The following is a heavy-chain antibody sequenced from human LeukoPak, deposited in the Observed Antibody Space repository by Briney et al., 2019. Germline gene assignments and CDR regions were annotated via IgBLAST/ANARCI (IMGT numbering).Heavy chain of an antibody. CDR1: GGYISSYY. D-gene: IGHD4/OR15-4a*01. J-gene: IGHJ5*02. CDR3: VRGPYGASISNWFDP. V-gene: IGHV4-59*01. Sequence: SETLSLTCTVSGGYISSYYWSWIRQPPGEGLEWIGYVYYTGSTNYNPSLNSRLSISVDTPNNQFSLNLRSVTAADTAVYYCVRGPYGASISNWFDPWGQGLLVTVSS. CDR2: VYYTGST.